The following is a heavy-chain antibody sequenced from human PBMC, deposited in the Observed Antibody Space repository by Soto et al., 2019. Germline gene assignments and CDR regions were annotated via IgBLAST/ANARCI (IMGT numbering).Heavy chain of an antibody. V-gene: IGHV1-3*01. J-gene: IGHJ4*02. CDR2: INVATVNA. CDR3: DRDGKFASLAAIDY. D-gene: IGHD3-16*02. CDR1: VYTFTRNQ. Sequence: KVSCKASVYTFTRNQMHWVRHAPGQGLEWMGFINVATVNARYSRNFQGRVILTRDTSASTIHMELSGLTTEDTAVYYCDRDGKFASLAAIDYWGQGTPVTVS.